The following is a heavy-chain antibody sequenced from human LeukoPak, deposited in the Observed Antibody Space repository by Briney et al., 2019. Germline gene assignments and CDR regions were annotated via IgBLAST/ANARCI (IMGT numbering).Heavy chain of an antibody. J-gene: IGHJ4*02. CDR3: AKDGYSSGWGRGRYFDY. D-gene: IGHD6-19*01. Sequence: PGGSLRLSCAASGFTVSSNYMSWVRQAPGKGLEWVSVIYSGGSTYYADSVKGRFTISRDNSKNTLYLQMNSLRAEDTAVYYCAKDGYSSGWGRGRYFDYWGQGTLVTVSS. CDR2: IYSGGST. V-gene: IGHV3-53*05. CDR1: GFTVSSNY.